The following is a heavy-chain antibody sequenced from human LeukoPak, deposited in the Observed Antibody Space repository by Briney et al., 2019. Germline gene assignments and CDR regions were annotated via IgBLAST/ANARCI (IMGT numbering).Heavy chain of an antibody. J-gene: IGHJ5*02. CDR2: INHSGST. V-gene: IGHV4-34*01. Sequence: SETLSLTCAVYGGSFGGYYWSWIRQPPGKGLEWIGEINHSGSTNYNPSLKSRVTISVDTSKNQFSLKLSSVTAADTAVYYCARQGYYYGSGSYPANWFDPWGQGTLVTVSS. CDR3: ARQGYYYGSGSYPANWFDP. CDR1: GGSFGGYY. D-gene: IGHD3-10*01.